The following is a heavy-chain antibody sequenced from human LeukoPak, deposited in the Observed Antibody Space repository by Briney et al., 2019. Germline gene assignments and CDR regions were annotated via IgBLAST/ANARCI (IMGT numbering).Heavy chain of an antibody. CDR3: GKEAEPSGLSD. Sequence: PGRSLRLSCAASGFTFTNYAMNWVRQAPGKGLEWVSFIQHDGDNKYYADSVKGRFSISRDNSKNTLYLQMNSLRGEDTAVYYCGKEAEPSGLSDWGQGTLVTVSS. J-gene: IGHJ4*02. D-gene: IGHD2-15*01. CDR2: IQHDGDNK. CDR1: GFTFTNYA. V-gene: IGHV3-30*04.